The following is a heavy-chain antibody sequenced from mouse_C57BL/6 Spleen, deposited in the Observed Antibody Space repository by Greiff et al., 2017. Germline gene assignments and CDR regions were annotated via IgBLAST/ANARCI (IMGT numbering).Heavy chain of an antibody. CDR2: IYPGSGSI. CDR3: ARSGDTTVVAGFDY. V-gene: IGHV1-55*01. J-gene: IGHJ2*01. CDR1: GYTFTSYW. Sequence: QVQLQQPGAELVKPGASVKMSCKASGYTFTSYWITWVKQRPGQGLEWIGDIYPGSGSINYNEKFKSKATLTVDTSSSTGYMQLSSLTSEDSAVYYCARSGDTTVVAGFDYWGQGTTLTVSS. D-gene: IGHD1-1*01.